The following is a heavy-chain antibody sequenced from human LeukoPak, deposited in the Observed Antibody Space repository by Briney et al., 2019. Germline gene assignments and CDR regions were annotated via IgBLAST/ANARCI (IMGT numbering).Heavy chain of an antibody. Sequence: PGRSLRLSCAASGFTVSSNYMSWVRQAPGKGLEWVSVIYSGGSTYYADSVKGRFTISRDNSKNTLYLQMNSLRAEDTAVYYCARSARIVVVPAAIPGGDYYGMDVWGQGTTVTVSS. CDR3: ARSARIVVVPAAIPGGDYYGMDV. CDR1: GFTVSSNY. V-gene: IGHV3-66*01. D-gene: IGHD2-2*01. J-gene: IGHJ6*02. CDR2: IYSGGST.